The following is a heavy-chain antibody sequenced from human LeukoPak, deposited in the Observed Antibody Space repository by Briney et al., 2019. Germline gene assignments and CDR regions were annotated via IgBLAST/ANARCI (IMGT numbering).Heavy chain of an antibody. J-gene: IGHJ4*02. Sequence: PGGSLILSCAASGFTFQNYAMSWVRQAPGKGLEWASSISGSGPSTDYADSVKGWFTISRDKSKNTLYLQMNSLRAEDTAVYYCARLPTFYYDSSHYHYDYWGQGTLVTVSS. CDR2: ISGSGPST. V-gene: IGHV3-23*01. CDR1: GFTFQNYA. CDR3: ARLPTFYYDSSHYHYDY. D-gene: IGHD3-22*01.